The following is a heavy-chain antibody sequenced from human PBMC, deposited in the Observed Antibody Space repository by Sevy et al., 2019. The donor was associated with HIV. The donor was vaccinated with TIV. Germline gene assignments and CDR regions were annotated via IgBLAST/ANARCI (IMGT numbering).Heavy chain of an antibody. CDR2: MSYSGRT. J-gene: IGHJ3*02. CDR1: GGSISSLNYY. D-gene: IGHD1-26*01. V-gene: IGHV4-31*03. CDR3: ARANAYLTSDAFDI. Sequence: SETLSLTCTVSGGSISSLNYYWSWIRQHPGKGLEWIGYMSYSGRTNDNPSLKSRITISVDTSKNQFSLRLSSVTAADTAVYYCARANAYLTSDAFDIWGQGTMVTVSS.